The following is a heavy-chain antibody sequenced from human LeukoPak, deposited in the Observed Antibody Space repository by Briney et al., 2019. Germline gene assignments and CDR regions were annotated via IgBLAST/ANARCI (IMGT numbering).Heavy chain of an antibody. CDR3: ARGLPSGGYWLDT. Sequence: PGRSLRLSCTASGLTFNIYPMHWVRQAPGKGLEWVGVVWADGSNTYYGDSVKGRFTISRDNSENTLCLQMNSLRIDDTAVYYCARGLPSGGYWLDTWGQGTLVTVSS. D-gene: IGHD2-15*01. V-gene: IGHV3-33*01. CDR2: VWADGSNT. CDR1: GLTFNIYP. J-gene: IGHJ5*02.